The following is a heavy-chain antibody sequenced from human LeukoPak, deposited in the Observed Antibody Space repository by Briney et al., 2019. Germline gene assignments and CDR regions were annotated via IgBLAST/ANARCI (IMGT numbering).Heavy chain of an antibody. V-gene: IGHV1-69*13. Sequence: SVKISCMASGGTFRSYAISWVRQAPGQGLEWMGGIIPIFGTANYAQKFQGRVTITADESTSTAYMELSSLRSEDTAVYYCARGSGFWSGYRTTYMDVWGKGTTVTVSS. J-gene: IGHJ6*03. D-gene: IGHD3-3*01. CDR1: GGTFRSYA. CDR2: IIPIFGTA. CDR3: ARGSGFWSGYRTTYMDV.